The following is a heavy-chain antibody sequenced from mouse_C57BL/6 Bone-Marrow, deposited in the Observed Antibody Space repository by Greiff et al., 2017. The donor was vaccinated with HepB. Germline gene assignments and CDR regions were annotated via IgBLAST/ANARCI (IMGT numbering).Heavy chain of an antibody. V-gene: IGHV1-50*01. CDR2: IDPSDSYT. CDR3: AYSHYGGY. CDR1: GYTFTSYW. J-gene: IGHJ4*01. D-gene: IGHD2-5*01. Sequence: QVQLQQPGAELVKPGASVKLSCKASGYTFTSYWMQWVKQRPGQGLEWIGEIDPSDSYTNYNQKFKGKATLTVDTSSSTAYMQLSSLTSEDSAVYYCAYSHYGGYWGQGTSVTVSS.